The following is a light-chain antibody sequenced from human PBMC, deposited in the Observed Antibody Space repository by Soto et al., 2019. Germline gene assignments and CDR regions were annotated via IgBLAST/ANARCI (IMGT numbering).Light chain of an antibody. CDR2: DAS. CDR1: QSVSGY. V-gene: IGKV3-11*01. Sequence: ILLTQSPATLALSPGESATLSCRASQSVSGYLAWYQQQPGQAPRLLIYDASNRATGIPARLSASGSGTDFTPTISSLEPEDFAVYHCQQRSNWPHGVFFGGGTKVDIK. J-gene: IGKJ4*01. CDR3: QQRSNWPHGVF.